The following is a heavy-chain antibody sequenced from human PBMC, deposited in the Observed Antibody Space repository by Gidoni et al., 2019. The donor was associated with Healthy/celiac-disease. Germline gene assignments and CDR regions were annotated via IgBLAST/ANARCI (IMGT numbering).Heavy chain of an antibody. Sequence: QLQLQESGPGLVKPSETLSLTCTVSGGSISSSSYYWGWIRQPPGEGLEWIGSIYYSGSTYYNPSLKSRVTISVDTSKNQFSLKLSSVTAADTAVYYCARQGNYYDSSEGSDAFDIWGQGTMVTVSS. CDR1: GGSISSSSYY. J-gene: IGHJ3*02. D-gene: IGHD3-22*01. V-gene: IGHV4-39*01. CDR3: ARQGNYYDSSEGSDAFDI. CDR2: IYYSGST.